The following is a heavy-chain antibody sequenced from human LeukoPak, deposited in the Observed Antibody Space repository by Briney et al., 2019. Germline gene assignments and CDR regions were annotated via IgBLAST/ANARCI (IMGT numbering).Heavy chain of an antibody. D-gene: IGHD2-15*01. CDR2: IWYDGSDK. Sequence: GRSLRLSCAASGFTFSSYGMHWVRQAPGKGLEWVALIWYDGSDKYYADSVKGRFTISRDNSKNTLYLQMNSLRAEDTAVYYCAKGYCSGGSCAHFDYWGQGTPVTVSS. V-gene: IGHV3-33*06. J-gene: IGHJ4*02. CDR1: GFTFSSYG. CDR3: AKGYCSGGSCAHFDY.